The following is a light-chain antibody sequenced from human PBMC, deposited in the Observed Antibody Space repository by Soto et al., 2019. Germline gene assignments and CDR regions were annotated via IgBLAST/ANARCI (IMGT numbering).Light chain of an antibody. Sequence: QSALTQPPSASGSPGQSVTISCTGTSSDVGAYQYVSWYQQYPGKAPKLMIYEVSKRPSGVPDRFSGSKSGNTASLAVSGLQAEDEAGYYCTSYVGSNIWVFGGGTKLTVL. CDR2: EVS. CDR3: TSYVGSNIWV. CDR1: SSDVGAYQY. J-gene: IGLJ3*02. V-gene: IGLV2-8*01.